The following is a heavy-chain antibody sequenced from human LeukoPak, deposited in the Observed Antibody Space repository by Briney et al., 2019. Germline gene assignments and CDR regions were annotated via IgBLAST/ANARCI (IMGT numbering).Heavy chain of an antibody. V-gene: IGHV4-34*01. J-gene: IGHJ5*02. CDR2: INHSGST. Sequence: SETLSLTCTVSGGSISSYYWSWIGQPPGKGLEWIGEINHSGSTNFNPSLKSRVTISVDTSKNQFSLKLSSVTAADTAVYYCARDKPVAVRPEGGNWFDPWGQGTLVTVSS. D-gene: IGHD3-10*01. CDR3: ARDKPVAVRPEGGNWFDP. CDR1: GGSISSYY.